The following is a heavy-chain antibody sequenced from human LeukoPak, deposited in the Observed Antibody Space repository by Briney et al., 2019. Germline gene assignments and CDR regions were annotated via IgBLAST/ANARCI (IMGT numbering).Heavy chain of an antibody. CDR2: FDVIDAKT. V-gene: IGHV1-24*01. D-gene: IGHD5-18*01. CDR3: AAGRPYSLLDY. J-gene: IGHJ4*02. Sequence: ASVKVSCTVSGSSLTELSLYWVRQAPGKGLEWMGGFDVIDAKTFYAQKFQGRVTMTEDSSTDTAYMELSSLRSDDTAFYYCAAGRPYSLLDYWGQGTLVTVSS. CDR1: GSSLTELS.